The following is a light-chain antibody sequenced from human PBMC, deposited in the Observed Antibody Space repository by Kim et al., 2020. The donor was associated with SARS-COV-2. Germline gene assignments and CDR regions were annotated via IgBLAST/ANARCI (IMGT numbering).Light chain of an antibody. Sequence: GQSITISCTGTSSDVGAYNYVSWYQQHPGKAPKLMIYDVRNRPSGVSYRFSGSKSGNTASLTISGLQAEDEADYYCSSYTSSSTLVFGGGTQLTVL. V-gene: IGLV2-14*03. CDR1: SSDVGAYNY. CDR3: SSYTSSSTLV. CDR2: DVR. J-gene: IGLJ3*02.